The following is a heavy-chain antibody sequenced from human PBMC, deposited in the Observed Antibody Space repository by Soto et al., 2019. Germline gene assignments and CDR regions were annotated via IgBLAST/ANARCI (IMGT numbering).Heavy chain of an antibody. Sequence: EGSLILSCAASGFIFSHRFMIWARQSPGKGLEWVAYICPRGITTYYADSVKGRFTLSRDNAHNSLYLQMDSLRDDDTAVYYCARVDGPTVETMFFDYWGQGIPVTVS. CDR1: GFIFSHRF. D-gene: IGHD5-12*01. J-gene: IGHJ4*02. CDR3: ARVDGPTVETMFFDY. V-gene: IGHV3-48*02. CDR2: ICPRGITT.